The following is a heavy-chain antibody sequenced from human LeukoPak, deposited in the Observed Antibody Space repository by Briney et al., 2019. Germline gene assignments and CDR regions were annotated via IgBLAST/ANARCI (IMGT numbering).Heavy chain of an antibody. V-gene: IGHV3-33*01. Sequence: GRSLRLSCAASGFTFSSYGMHWVRQAPGKGLEWVAVIWYGGSNKKYGDSVKGRFTISRDNSKNTLYLQMNSLRAEDTAVYYCATLATVTTEYDFWGQGTLVTVSS. CDR2: IWYGGSNK. J-gene: IGHJ4*02. CDR1: GFTFSSYG. D-gene: IGHD4-11*01. CDR3: ATLATVTTEYDF.